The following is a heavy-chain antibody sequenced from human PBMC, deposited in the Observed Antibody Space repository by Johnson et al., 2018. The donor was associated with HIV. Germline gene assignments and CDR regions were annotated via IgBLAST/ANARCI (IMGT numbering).Heavy chain of an antibody. Sequence: QVQLVESGGGGVQPGRSLRLSCAASGFTFSSYAMHWVRRAPGKGLEWLAVVSHDGSNEYYADSVKGRCTVSRDNTKNTLYLQMNSLRPEDTAVYYCVRESGSYQGAFDIWGQGTMVTVSS. V-gene: IGHV3-30*03. J-gene: IGHJ3*02. CDR2: VSHDGSNE. D-gene: IGHD1-26*01. CDR3: VRESGSYQGAFDI. CDR1: GFTFSSYA.